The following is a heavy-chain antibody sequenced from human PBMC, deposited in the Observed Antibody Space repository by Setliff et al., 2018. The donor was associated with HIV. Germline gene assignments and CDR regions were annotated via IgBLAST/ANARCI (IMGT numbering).Heavy chain of an antibody. CDR1: GVSISNYY. V-gene: IGHV4-59*01. Sequence: PSETLSLTCTVSGVSISNYYWSWIRQPPGKGLEWIGYMYYSGNTNYNPSLKSRVTILVDTSKSQFSLKLNSVTAADTAVYYCARDQSDRFYWGQGTLVTVSS. CDR2: MYYSGNT. CDR3: ARDQSDRFY. J-gene: IGHJ4*02.